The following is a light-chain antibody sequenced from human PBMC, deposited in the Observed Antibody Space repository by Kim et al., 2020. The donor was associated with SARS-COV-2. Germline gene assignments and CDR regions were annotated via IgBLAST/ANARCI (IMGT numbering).Light chain of an antibody. J-gene: IGLJ3*02. CDR1: SSNIGSNT. Sequence: QSALTQPASVSGTPGQRVTISCSGSSSNIGSNTVNWYQQLPGTAPKLLIYSNNQRPSGVPDRFSGSKSGTSASLAISGLQSEDEADYYCAAWDDSLNGPVFGGGTKLTVL. V-gene: IGLV1-44*01. CDR2: SNN. CDR3: AAWDDSLNGPV.